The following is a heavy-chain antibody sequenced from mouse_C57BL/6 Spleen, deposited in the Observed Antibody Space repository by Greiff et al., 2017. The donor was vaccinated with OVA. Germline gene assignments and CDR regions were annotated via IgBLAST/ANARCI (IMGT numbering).Heavy chain of an antibody. Sequence: QVQLKQPGTELVKPGASVKLSCKASGYTFTSYWMHWVKQRPGQGLEWIGNINPSNGGTNYNEKFKSKATLTVDKSSSTAYMQLSSLTSEDSAVYYCAGGGYYYWYFDVWGTGTTVTVSS. D-gene: IGHD2-3*01. CDR2: INPSNGGT. CDR1: GYTFTSYW. J-gene: IGHJ1*03. CDR3: AGGGYYYWYFDV. V-gene: IGHV1-53*01.